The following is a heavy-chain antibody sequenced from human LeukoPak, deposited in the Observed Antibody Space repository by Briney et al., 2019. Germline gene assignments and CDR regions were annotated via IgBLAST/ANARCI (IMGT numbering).Heavy chain of an antibody. J-gene: IGHJ4*02. V-gene: IGHV3-23*01. CDR2: ISASGGST. CDR3: AKALSSPWNFDY. D-gene: IGHD1-1*01. CDR1: GFTFSNYA. Sequence: GGSLRLSCAASGFTFSNYAMTWVRQAPVKGLEWVSGISASGGSTYYADSVKGRFTISRDKSKNTLYLQINSLRADDTAVYYCAKALSSPWNFDYWGQGTLVAVSS.